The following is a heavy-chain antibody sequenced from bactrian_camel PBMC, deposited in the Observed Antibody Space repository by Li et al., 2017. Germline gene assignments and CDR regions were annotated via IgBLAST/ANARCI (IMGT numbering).Heavy chain of an antibody. D-gene: IGHD2*01. CDR2: ISSDGST. CDR1: GFTFSRYA. J-gene: IGHJ4*01. CDR3: VSKDSCGAVQYYAY. V-gene: IGHV3S67*01. Sequence: VQLVESGGGLVQPGGSLRVSCAASGFTFSRYAMTWVRQAPGNECELVSSISSDGSTYYKDSVIGRFTIVHDNAKSTLYLQMDSLKPEDTAMYYCVSKDSCGAVQYYAYWTQGTQVTVS.